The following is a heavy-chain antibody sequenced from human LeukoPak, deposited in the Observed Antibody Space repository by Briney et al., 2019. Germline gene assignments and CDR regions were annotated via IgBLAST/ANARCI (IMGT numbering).Heavy chain of an antibody. V-gene: IGHV4-59*12. CDR3: ARDSQPFYGGNP. J-gene: IGHJ5*02. D-gene: IGHD4-23*01. Sequence: SSETLSLTCTVSGGSISGYYWSWIRQPPGTGLEWIGYIYYSGSTNYNPSLKSRVTISVDTSKNQFSLKLSSVTAADTAVYYCARDSQPFYGGNPWGQGTLVTVSS. CDR2: IYYSGST. CDR1: GGSISGYY.